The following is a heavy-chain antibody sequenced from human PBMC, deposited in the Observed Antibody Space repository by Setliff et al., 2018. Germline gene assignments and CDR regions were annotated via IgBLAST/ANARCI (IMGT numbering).Heavy chain of an antibody. CDR1: GGSFSGYY. D-gene: IGHD3-10*01. CDR3: ARVPSYGSGSYYYYYYGMDV. Sequence: SETLSLTCAVYGGSFSGYYWSWIRQPPGKRLEWIGEINHSGSTNYNPSLKSRVTISVDTSKNQFSLKLSSVTAADTAVYYCARVPSYGSGSYYYYYYGMDVWGQGTTVTVSS. CDR2: INHSGST. V-gene: IGHV4-34*01. J-gene: IGHJ6*02.